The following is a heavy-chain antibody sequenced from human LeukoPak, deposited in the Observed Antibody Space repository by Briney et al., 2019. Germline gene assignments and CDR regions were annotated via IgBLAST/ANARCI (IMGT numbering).Heavy chain of an antibody. CDR3: VQVDIAAAS. J-gene: IGHJ4*02. CDR2: ISYDGSNK. CDR1: GFTFSSYG. D-gene: IGHD6-13*01. Sequence: GGSLRLSCAASGFTFSSYGMHWVRQAPGKGLEWVAVISYDGSNKYYADSVKGRFTISRDNSKNTLYLQMSSLRAEDTAVYYCVQVDIAAASWGQGTLVTVSS. V-gene: IGHV3-30*03.